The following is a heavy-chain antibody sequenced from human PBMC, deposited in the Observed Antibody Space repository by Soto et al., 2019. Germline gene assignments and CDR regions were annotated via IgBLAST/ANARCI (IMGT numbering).Heavy chain of an antibody. CDR3: ARGGFTFGGVFVSNYYSDMYV. V-gene: IGHV4-34*01. CDR2: INHSGST. CDR1: GGSFSGYY. J-gene: IGHJ6*02. D-gene: IGHD3-16*02. Sequence: SETLSLTCAVYGGSFSGYYWSWIRQPPGKGLEWIGEINHSGSTNYNPSLKSRVTISVDTSKNQFPLKLSSVTAADTAVYYCARGGFTFGGVFVSNYYSDMYVRAQRTTVTVS.